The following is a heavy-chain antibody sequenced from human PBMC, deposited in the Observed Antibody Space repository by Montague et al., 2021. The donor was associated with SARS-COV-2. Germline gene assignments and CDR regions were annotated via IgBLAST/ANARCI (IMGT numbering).Heavy chain of an antibody. V-gene: IGHV3-9*01. CDR1: GFTFDDYA. CDR2: ISWNSGSI. Sequence: SLRLSCAASGFTFDDYAMHWVRQAPGKGLEWVSGISWNSGSIGYADSVKGRFTISRDNAKNSLYLQMNSLRAEDTALYYCAKDMHFGRHDYGGYVRFGYYYYGMDVWGQGTTVTVSS. D-gene: IGHD4-17*01. J-gene: IGHJ6*02. CDR3: AKDMHFGRHDYGGYVRFGYYYYGMDV.